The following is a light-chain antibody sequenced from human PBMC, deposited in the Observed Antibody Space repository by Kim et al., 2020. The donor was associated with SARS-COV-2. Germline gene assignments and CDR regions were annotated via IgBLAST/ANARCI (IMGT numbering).Light chain of an antibody. V-gene: IGKV4-1*01. CDR3: QQYYSIPHS. CDR1: QSILYSSNNKNY. J-gene: IGKJ5*01. Sequence: ATINCKSSQSILYSSNNKNYLSWYQKKPGQPPKLLIYGASSRESGVPDRFSGSGSGTDFTLTISSLQAEDVAVYYCQQYYSIPHSFGQGTRLEIK. CDR2: GAS.